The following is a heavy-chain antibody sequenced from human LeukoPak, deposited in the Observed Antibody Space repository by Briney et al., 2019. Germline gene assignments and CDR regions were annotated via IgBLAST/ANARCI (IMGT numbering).Heavy chain of an antibody. CDR3: ARDFVDGYCSGGSCHNWFDP. J-gene: IGHJ5*02. D-gene: IGHD2-15*01. CDR1: GGTFSGYA. CDR2: IIPIFGTA. V-gene: IGHV1-69*01. Sequence: SVKVSCKAFGGTFSGYAISWVRQAPGQGLEWMGGIIPIFGTANYAQKFQGRVTITADESTSTAYMELSGLRSEVTAVYYCARDFVDGYCSGGSCHNWFDPWGQETLVTVSS.